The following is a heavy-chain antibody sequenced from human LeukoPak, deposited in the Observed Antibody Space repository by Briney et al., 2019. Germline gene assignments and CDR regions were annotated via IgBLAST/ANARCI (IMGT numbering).Heavy chain of an antibody. CDR3: ASGVRGVIPFYYHGMDV. J-gene: IGHJ6*02. D-gene: IGHD3-10*01. CDR1: GGSISSGSYY. V-gene: IGHV4-61*02. Sequence: PSQTLSLACPVSGGSISSGSYYWGWIRQPAGKGLEWIGRIYASGSTNYNPSPKSRVPIPVDTSKNQFSLKLSSVPAADTAVYYCASGVRGVIPFYYHGMDVWGQGTTVTVSS. CDR2: IYASGST.